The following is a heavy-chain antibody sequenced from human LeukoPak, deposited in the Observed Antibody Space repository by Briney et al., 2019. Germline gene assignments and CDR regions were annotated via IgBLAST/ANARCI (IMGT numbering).Heavy chain of an antibody. CDR1: GFTFSSYA. CDR2: ISGSGGST. V-gene: IGHV3-23*01. D-gene: IGHD3-22*01. J-gene: IGHJ4*02. Sequence: GGSLRLSCAASGFTFSSYAMSWVRQAPGKGLGWVSAISGSGGSTYYADSVKGRFTISRDNSKNTLYLQMNSLRAEDTAVYYCAKVHDSSGYCRYYFDYWGQGTLVTVSS. CDR3: AKVHDSSGYCRYYFDY.